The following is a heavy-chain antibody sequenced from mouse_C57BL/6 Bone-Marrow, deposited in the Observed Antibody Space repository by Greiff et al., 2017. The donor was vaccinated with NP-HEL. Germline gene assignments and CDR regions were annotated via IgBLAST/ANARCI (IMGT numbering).Heavy chain of an antibody. CDR1: GFTFSDYY. V-gene: IGHV5-12*01. CDR2: ISNGGGSP. D-gene: IGHD2-5*01. CDR3: ARQGYSNPFAY. Sequence: EVMLVESGGGLVQPGGSLKLSCAASGFTFSDYYMYLVRQTLEKRLEWVAYISNGGGSPYYPDTVKGRFSISRDNAKNTLYLQMRRLKSEDTAMYYCARQGYSNPFAYWGQGTLVTVSA. J-gene: IGHJ3*01.